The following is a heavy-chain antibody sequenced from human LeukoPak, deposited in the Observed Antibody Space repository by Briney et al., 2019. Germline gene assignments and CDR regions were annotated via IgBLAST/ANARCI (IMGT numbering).Heavy chain of an antibody. CDR2: MYHSGSI. CDR1: GYSISSGFY. D-gene: IGHD3-9*01. Sequence: KPSETLSLTCGVSGYSISSGFYWGWIRQPPGKGLEWIGSMYHSGSIYYNRSLKSRATISADTSNNHLSLKLSSVTAADTAVYYCVRHPDPYYDIFLVWGKGTTVTVSS. V-gene: IGHV4-38-2*01. CDR3: VRHPDPYYDIFLV. J-gene: IGHJ6*04.